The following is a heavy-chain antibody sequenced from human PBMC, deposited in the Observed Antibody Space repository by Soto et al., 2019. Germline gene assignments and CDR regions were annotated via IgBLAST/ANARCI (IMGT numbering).Heavy chain of an antibody. V-gene: IGHV2-5*02. D-gene: IGHD3-10*01. CDR3: AHSQLLWFGERNAFDI. CDR2: IYWDDDK. J-gene: IGHJ3*02. Sequence: QITLKESGPTLVKPTQTLTLTCTFSGFSLSTSGVGVGWIRQPPGKALEWLALIYWDDDKRYSPSLKSRLTITTDSSKNQVVLTMTHMDPVDTATYYCAHSQLLWFGERNAFDIWGQGTMVTVSS. CDR1: GFSLSTSGVG.